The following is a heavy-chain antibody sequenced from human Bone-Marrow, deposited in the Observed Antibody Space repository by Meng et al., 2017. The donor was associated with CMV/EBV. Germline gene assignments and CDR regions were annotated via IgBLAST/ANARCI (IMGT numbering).Heavy chain of an antibody. J-gene: IGHJ5*02. CDR1: SSGGYY. CDR3: ARDLYYYDSSGYLNWFDP. V-gene: IGHV4-30-4*08. CDR2: IYYSGST. D-gene: IGHD3-22*01. Sequence: SSGGYYWSWIRQPPGKGLEWIGYIYYSGSTYYNPSLKSRVTISVDTSKNQFSLKLSSVTAADTAVYYCARDLYYYDSSGYLNWFDPWGQGTLVTVSS.